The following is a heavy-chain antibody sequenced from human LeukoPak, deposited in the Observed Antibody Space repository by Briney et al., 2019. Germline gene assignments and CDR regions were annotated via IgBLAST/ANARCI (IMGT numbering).Heavy chain of an antibody. Sequence: GASVKVSCKASGGTFSSYAISWVRQAPGQGLERMGGIIPIFGTANYAQKFQGRVTITADESTSTAYMELSSLRSEDTAVYYCARDLGLMVYAIAYWGQGTLVTVSS. D-gene: IGHD2-8*01. CDR3: ARDLGLMVYAIAY. V-gene: IGHV1-69*13. J-gene: IGHJ4*02. CDR2: IIPIFGTA. CDR1: GGTFSSYA.